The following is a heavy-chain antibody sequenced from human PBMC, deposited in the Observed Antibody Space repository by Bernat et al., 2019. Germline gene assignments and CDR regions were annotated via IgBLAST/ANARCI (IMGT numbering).Heavy chain of an antibody. CDR3: AKELSAGERFHYMDV. V-gene: IGHV3-9*01. J-gene: IGHJ6*03. D-gene: IGHD1-1*01. CDR2: ISWNSATI. CDR1: GFTFDDHA. Sequence: EVQLVESGGGLVQPGRSLRLSCAASGFTFDDHAMHWVRQAPGKGLEWVSGISWNSATIAYADSVKGRFTISRDNAKNSLYLQMNSLRGEDTALYYCAKELSAGERFHYMDVWGIGTTVTVSS.